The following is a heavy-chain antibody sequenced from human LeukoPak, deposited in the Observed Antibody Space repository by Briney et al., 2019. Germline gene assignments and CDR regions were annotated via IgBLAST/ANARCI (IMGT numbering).Heavy chain of an antibody. CDR1: GGSISSSSYY. CDR2: IYTTGST. D-gene: IGHD3-10*01. CDR3: ARDTRSYYGSGSYSYYFDY. Sequence: PSETLSLTCTVSGGSISSSSYYWGWIRQPAGKGLEWIGRIYTTGSTNYNPSLKSRLTISVDTSKNQFSLKLRSVTAADTAVYYCARDTRSYYGSGSYSYYFDYWGQGTLVTVSS. V-gene: IGHV4-61*02. J-gene: IGHJ4*02.